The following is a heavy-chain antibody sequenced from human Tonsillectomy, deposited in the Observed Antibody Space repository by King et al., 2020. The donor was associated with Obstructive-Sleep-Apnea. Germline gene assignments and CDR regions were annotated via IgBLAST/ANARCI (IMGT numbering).Heavy chain of an antibody. V-gene: IGHV3-66*01. CDR2: IYSGCST. D-gene: IGHD3-22*01. CDR3: ATLGNYDSSGYYLGTDY. CDR1: GFTVSSNY. Sequence: VQLVESGGGLVQPGGSLRLSCAASGFTVSSNYMSWVRQAPGKGLEWVSVIYSGCSTYYADSVKGRFTISRDNSKNTLYLQMNSLRAEDTAVYYCATLGNYDSSGYYLGTDYWGQGTLVTVSS. J-gene: IGHJ4*02.